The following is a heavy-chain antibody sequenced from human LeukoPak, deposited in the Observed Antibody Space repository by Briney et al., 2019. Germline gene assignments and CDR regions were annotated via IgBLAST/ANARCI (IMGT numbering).Heavy chain of an antibody. CDR2: ISGSGGST. V-gene: IGHV3-23*01. D-gene: IGHD1-1*01. CDR3: AKDRTGTTGADWFDP. CDR1: EFSVGSNY. J-gene: IGHJ5*02. Sequence: GGSLRLSCAASEFSVGSNYMTWVRQAPGKGLEWVSAISGSGGSTYYADSVKGRFTISRDNSKNTLSLQMNSLRADDTAVYYCAKDRTGTTGADWFDPWGQGTLVTVSS.